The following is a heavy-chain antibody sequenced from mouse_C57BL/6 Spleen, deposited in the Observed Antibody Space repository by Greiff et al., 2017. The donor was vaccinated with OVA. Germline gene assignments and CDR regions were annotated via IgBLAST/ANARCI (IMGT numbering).Heavy chain of an antibody. J-gene: IGHJ4*01. CDR2: INPNNGGT. CDR3: ARKGVYSKDAMDY. V-gene: IGHV1-26*01. D-gene: IGHD2-5*01. CDR1: GYTFTDYY. Sequence: EVQLQQSGPELVKPGASVKISCKASGYTFTDYYMNWVKQSHGKSLEWIGDINPNNGGTSYNQKFKGKATVTVDKSSSTAYMELRSLTSEDSAVYYCARKGVYSKDAMDYWGQGTSVTVSS.